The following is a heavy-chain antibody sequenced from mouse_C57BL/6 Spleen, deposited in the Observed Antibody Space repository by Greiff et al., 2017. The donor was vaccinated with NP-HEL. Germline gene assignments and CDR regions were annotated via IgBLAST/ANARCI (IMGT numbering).Heavy chain of an antibody. CDR2: IRLKSDNYAT. J-gene: IGHJ2*01. Sequence: EVQGVESGGGLVQPGGSMKLSCVASGFTFSNYWMNWVRQSPEKGLEWVAQIRLKSDNYATHYAESVKGRFTISRDDSKKNVYLQMNNLRAEDTGIYYCTGTNDYWGQGTTLTVSS. V-gene: IGHV6-3*01. CDR1: GFTFSNYW. CDR3: TGTNDY.